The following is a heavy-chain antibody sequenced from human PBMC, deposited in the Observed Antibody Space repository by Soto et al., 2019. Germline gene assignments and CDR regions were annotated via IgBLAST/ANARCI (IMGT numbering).Heavy chain of an antibody. V-gene: IGHV1-69*01. CDR3: ARAGIVATGPYYYGMDV. Sequence: QVQLVQSGAEVKKPGSSVKVPCKASGGTFSSYAISWVRQAPGQGLEWMGGIIPIFGTANCAQKFQGRVTITADESTSTAYMELSSLRSEDTAVYYCARAGIVATGPYYYGMDVWGQGTTVTVSS. CDR1: GGTFSSYA. D-gene: IGHD5-12*01. J-gene: IGHJ6*02. CDR2: IIPIFGTA.